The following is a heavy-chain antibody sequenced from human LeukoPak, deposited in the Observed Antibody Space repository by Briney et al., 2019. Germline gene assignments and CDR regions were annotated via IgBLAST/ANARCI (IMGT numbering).Heavy chain of an antibody. Sequence: GGSLRLPCAASGFTFSSYAMSWVRQAPGKGLEWVSAISGSGGSTYYADSVKGRFTISRDNSKNTLYLQMSSLRVEDTAIYYCARDLFEVDAFDIWGQGTMVTVSS. CDR1: GFTFSSYA. CDR2: ISGSGGST. J-gene: IGHJ3*02. CDR3: ARDLFEVDAFDI. V-gene: IGHV3-23*01.